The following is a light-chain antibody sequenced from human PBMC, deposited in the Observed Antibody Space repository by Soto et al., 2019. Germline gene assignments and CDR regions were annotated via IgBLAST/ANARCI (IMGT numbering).Light chain of an antibody. Sequence: LHTTFSPSTLSGSVGDRVTITCRASQTVSSWLAWYQQKPGKAPKLLIYKASTLKSGVPSRFSGSGSGTEFTLTISSLQPDDFATYYCQHYTSYSEAFGQGTKVDIK. CDR1: QTVSSW. V-gene: IGKV1-5*03. CDR2: KAS. J-gene: IGKJ1*01. CDR3: QHYTSYSEA.